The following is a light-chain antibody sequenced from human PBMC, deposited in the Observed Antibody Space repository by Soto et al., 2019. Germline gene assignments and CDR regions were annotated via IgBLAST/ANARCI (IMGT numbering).Light chain of an antibody. CDR1: SSNIGANF. CDR3: VTFDSSLNAVV. J-gene: IGLJ2*01. CDR2: NNH. Sequence: QAVVTQPPSVSAAPGQKVAISCSGGSSNIGANFVSWYQQFPGTAPKLLIFNNHERPSGIPDRFSGSKSGTSATLHITGLQTGDEADYYCVTFDSSLNAVVFGGGTKLTVL. V-gene: IGLV1-51*01.